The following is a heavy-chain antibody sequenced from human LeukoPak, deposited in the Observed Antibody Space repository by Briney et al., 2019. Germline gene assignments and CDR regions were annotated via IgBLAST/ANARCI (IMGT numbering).Heavy chain of an antibody. J-gene: IGHJ5*02. D-gene: IGHD3-22*01. CDR2: ISGSGGST. CDR3: AKEWVVVAWSTNWFDP. CDR1: GFIFSNYA. V-gene: IGHV3-23*01. Sequence: PGGSLRLSCAASGFIFSNYAMSWVRQAPGKGLEWVSGISGSGGSTYYADSVKGRFTISRDNSKNTLYLQMKSLRAEDTAVYYCAKEWVVVAWSTNWFDPWGQGALVTVSS.